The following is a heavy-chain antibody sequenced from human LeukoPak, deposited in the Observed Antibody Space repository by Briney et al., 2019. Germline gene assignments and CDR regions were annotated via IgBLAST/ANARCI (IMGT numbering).Heavy chain of an antibody. D-gene: IGHD3-22*01. V-gene: IGHV3-30*18. CDR3: AKDPSVVVINYFDY. Sequence: PGGSLRLSCAASGFTFSSYWMSWVRQAPGKGLEWVAVISYDGSNKYYADSVKGRFTISRDNSKNTLYLQMNSLRAEDTAVYYCAKDPSVVVINYFDYWGQGTLVTVSS. CDR2: ISYDGSNK. J-gene: IGHJ4*02. CDR1: GFTFSSYW.